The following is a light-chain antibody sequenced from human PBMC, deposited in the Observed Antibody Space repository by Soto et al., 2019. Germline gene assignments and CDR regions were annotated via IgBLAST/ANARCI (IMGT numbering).Light chain of an antibody. J-gene: IGKJ1*01. CDR2: WAS. CDR3: QQYYSALPA. Sequence: DIVMTQSPDSLAVSLGERATINCKSSQSVLYSSNNKNYLAWYQQKPGQPPKLIIYWASTRESGVPDRFSGSGSGTDFTLTISSLQAEDVAVDHCQQYYSALPAFGQGTKVEIK. V-gene: IGKV4-1*01. CDR1: QSVLYSSNNKNY.